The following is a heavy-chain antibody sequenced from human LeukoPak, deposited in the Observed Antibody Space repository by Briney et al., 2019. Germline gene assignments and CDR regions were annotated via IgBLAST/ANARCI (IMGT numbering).Heavy chain of an antibody. J-gene: IGHJ4*02. V-gene: IGHV4-59*08. CDR1: GGSISSYS. D-gene: IGHD2-2*02. Sequence: SETLSLTCTVSGGSISSYSWSWIRQPPGKGLEWVGYVYYAGSINYNPSLKSRVTISVDTSKNQFSLKLSSVTAADTAVYYCARLYAGTRPPDYWGQGTLVTVSS. CDR3: ARLYAGTRPPDY. CDR2: VYYAGSI.